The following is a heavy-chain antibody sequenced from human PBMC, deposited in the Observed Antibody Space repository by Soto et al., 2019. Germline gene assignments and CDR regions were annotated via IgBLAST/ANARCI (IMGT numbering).Heavy chain of an antibody. V-gene: IGHV3-7*01. CDR2: IKQDGSEK. Sequence: EVQLVESGGGLVQPGGSLRLSCAASGFTFSTYWMSWVRQAPGKGLEWVANIKQDGSEKYYVDSVKGRFSISRDNAENSLYLQMNSLRAEDTAVYYCARDKNVFLSGYYPYYFDYWGQGTLVTVSS. CDR3: ARDKNVFLSGYYPYYFDY. CDR1: GFTFSTYW. D-gene: IGHD3-3*01. J-gene: IGHJ4*02.